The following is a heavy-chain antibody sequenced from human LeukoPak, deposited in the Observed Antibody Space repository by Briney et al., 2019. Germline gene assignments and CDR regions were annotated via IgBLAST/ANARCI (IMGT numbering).Heavy chain of an antibody. J-gene: IGHJ4*02. CDR3: ARDMSSGWSFDS. V-gene: IGHV1-3*01. CDR1: GYTFTSYA. D-gene: IGHD6-19*01. Sequence: GASVKVSCKASGYTFTSYAMHWVRQAPGQRLEWMGWINAGNGNTKYSQKFQGRVTITRDTSASTAYTELGSLRSEDTAVYYCARDMSSGWSFDSWGQGTLVTVSS. CDR2: INAGNGNT.